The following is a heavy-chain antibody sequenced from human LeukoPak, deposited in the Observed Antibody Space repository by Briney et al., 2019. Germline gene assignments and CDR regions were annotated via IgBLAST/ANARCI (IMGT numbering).Heavy chain of an antibody. V-gene: IGHV4-59*08. J-gene: IGHJ3*02. CDR2: IYYSGST. CDR1: GDSISSYY. D-gene: IGHD5-18*01. CDR3: ARLTVDTATVYACDI. Sequence: SETLSHTCTVPGDSISSYYWSWIRQPPGKGLEWIGYIYYSGSTNYNPSLKSRVTISVDTSKNQFSLKLSSVTAADTAVYYCARLTVDTATVYACDIWGQGTMVTVSS.